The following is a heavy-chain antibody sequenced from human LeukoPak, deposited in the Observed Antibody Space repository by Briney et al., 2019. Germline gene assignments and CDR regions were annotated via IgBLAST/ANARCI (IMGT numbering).Heavy chain of an antibody. V-gene: IGHV5-51*01. J-gene: IGHJ4*02. Sequence: GESLKISCKGSGYSFSNYWIGWVRQMPGKGLEWMGIIYPGDSDTRYSPSFQGRVTISADKSISTAYLQWSSLKASDTAMYYCARSSGQQLIRDFDYWGQGTLVTVSS. CDR3: ARSSGQQLIRDFDY. D-gene: IGHD6-13*01. CDR1: GYSFSNYW. CDR2: IYPGDSDT.